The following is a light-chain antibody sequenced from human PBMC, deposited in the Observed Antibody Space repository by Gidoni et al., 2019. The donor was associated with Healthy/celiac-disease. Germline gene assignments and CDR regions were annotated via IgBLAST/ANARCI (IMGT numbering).Light chain of an antibody. CDR3: QAWDSSTVV. CDR1: KLGDKY. Sequence: SYELTQPPSVSVSPGQTASITCPGDKLGDKYACWYQQNPGQSPVLVIYQDSKRPSGIPERFSGSNSGNTATLTISGTQAMDEADYYCQAWDSSTVVFGGGTKLTVL. V-gene: IGLV3-1*01. CDR2: QDS. J-gene: IGLJ2*01.